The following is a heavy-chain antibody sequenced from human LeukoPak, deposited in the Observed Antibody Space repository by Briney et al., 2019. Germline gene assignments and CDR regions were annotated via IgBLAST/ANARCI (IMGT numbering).Heavy chain of an antibody. CDR3: ARGSSYGFSLPY. CDR2: ISTYNGDT. Sequence: ASVKVSCKASGYTFTSYGINWVRQAPGQGLEWMGWISTYNGDTNYAQMLQGRVTMTTDTSTSTAYIELRSLRFDDTAVDYCARGSSYGFSLPYWGKGTLVTVS. V-gene: IGHV1-18*01. CDR1: GYTFTSYG. D-gene: IGHD5-18*01. J-gene: IGHJ4*02.